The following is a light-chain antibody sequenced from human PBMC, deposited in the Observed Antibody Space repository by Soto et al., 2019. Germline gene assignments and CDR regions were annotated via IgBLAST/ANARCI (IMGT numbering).Light chain of an antibody. CDR2: AAS. CDR3: QKYNSAPYT. V-gene: IGKV2-28*01. CDR1: QRLLHSNGYHF. J-gene: IGKJ2*01. Sequence: EIVMTQSPASLPVTPGEPASISCRSSQRLLHSNGYHFLDWYLQKPGQSPQLLIYAASTLQSGVPSRFSGSGSGTDFTLTISSLQPEDVATYYCQKYNSAPYTFGQGTKLEIK.